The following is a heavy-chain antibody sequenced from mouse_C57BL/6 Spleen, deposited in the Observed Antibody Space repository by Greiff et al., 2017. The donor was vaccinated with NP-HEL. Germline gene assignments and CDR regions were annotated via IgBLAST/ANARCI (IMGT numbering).Heavy chain of an antibody. Sequence: EVQLQQSGPELVKPGASVKISCKASGYTFTDYYMNWVKQSHGKSLEWIGDINPNNGGTSYNQKFKGKATLTVDKSSSTAYMELRSLTSEDSAVYYCAGPLLWYAMDYWGQGTSVTVSS. D-gene: IGHD2-10*01. CDR1: GYTFTDYY. CDR3: AGPLLWYAMDY. CDR2: INPNNGGT. J-gene: IGHJ4*01. V-gene: IGHV1-26*01.